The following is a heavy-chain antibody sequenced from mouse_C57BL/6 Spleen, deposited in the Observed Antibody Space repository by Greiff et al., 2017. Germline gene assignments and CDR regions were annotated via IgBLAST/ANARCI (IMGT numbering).Heavy chain of an antibody. J-gene: IGHJ2*01. D-gene: IGHD4-1*01. CDR2: ISYDGSN. CDR3: ARDGGTDFDY. V-gene: IGHV3-6*01. CDR1: GYSITSGYY. Sequence: EVQLQESGPGLVKPSQSLSLTCSVTGYSITSGYYWNWIRQFPGNKLEWMGYISYDGSNNYNPSLKNRISITRDTSKNQFFLKLNSVTTEDTATYYCARDGGTDFDYWGQGTTLTVSS.